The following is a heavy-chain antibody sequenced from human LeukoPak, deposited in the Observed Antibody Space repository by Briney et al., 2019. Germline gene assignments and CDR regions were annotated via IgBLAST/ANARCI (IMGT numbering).Heavy chain of an antibody. V-gene: IGHV3-30*03. D-gene: IGHD4-17*01. Sequence: GGSLRLSCAASGFTFSSYSMNWVRQAPGKGLEWVAVISYDGSNKYYADSVKGRFTISRDNSKNTLYLQMNSLRAEDTAVYYCARDVALYGDYRFDPWGQGTLVTVSS. CDR1: GFTFSSYS. CDR3: ARDVALYGDYRFDP. CDR2: ISYDGSNK. J-gene: IGHJ5*02.